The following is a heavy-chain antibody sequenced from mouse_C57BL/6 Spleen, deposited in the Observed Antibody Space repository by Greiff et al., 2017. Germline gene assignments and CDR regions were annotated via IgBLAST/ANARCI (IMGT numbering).Heavy chain of an antibody. CDR1: GYTFTSYG. Sequence: QVQLKQSGAELARPGASVKLSCKASGYTFTSYGISWVKQRTGQGLEWIGEIYPRSGNTYYNEKFKGKATLTADKSSSTAYMELRSLTSEDSAVYFCARIPSTEYFDYWGQGTTLTVSS. J-gene: IGHJ2*01. D-gene: IGHD4-1*02. V-gene: IGHV1-81*01. CDR2: IYPRSGNT. CDR3: ARIPSTEYFDY.